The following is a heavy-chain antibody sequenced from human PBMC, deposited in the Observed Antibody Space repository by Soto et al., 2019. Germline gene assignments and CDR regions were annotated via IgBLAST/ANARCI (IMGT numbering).Heavy chain of an antibody. Sequence: QVQLQESGPGLVKPSQTLSLTCTVSGGSISSGDYYWSWIRQPPGKGLEWIGYIYYSGTTYSNPSLKSRVTISVDTSKNQFSLKLSSVTAADTAVYYCARERRGGYWFDPWGQGTLVTVSS. CDR3: ARERRGGYWFDP. CDR1: GGSISSGDYY. J-gene: IGHJ5*02. CDR2: IYYSGTT. V-gene: IGHV4-30-4*01.